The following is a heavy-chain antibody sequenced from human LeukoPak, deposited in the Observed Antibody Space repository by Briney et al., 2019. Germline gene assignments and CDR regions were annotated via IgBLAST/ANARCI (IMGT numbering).Heavy chain of an antibody. CDR2: IYTSGST. Sequence: SETLSLTCTVSGGSISSYYWSWLRQPAGKGLEWIGRIYTSGSTNYNPSLKSRVTMSVDTSKNQFSLKLSSVTAADTAVYYCAREGYSYGRYFDYWGQGTLVTVSS. CDR3: AREGYSYGRYFDY. J-gene: IGHJ4*02. D-gene: IGHD5-18*01. CDR1: GGSISSYY. V-gene: IGHV4-4*07.